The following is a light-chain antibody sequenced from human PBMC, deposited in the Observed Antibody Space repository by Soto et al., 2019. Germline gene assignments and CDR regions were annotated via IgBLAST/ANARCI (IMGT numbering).Light chain of an antibody. Sequence: EIVLTQSPGTLSLSPGERATLSCRASQSVSSSYLAWYQQKPGQAPRLLIYGASNRATGIPDRFSGSGSGTDVSTTISRLEPEDYAVDYCQQYCSSPRTFGQGTKVDIK. V-gene: IGKV3-20*01. J-gene: IGKJ1*01. CDR1: QSVSSSY. CDR3: QQYCSSPRT. CDR2: GAS.